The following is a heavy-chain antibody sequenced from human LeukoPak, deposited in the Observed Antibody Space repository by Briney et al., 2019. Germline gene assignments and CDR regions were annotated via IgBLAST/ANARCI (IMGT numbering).Heavy chain of an antibody. Sequence: PGGSLRLSCAASGFTVSSNYMSWVRQAPGKGLEWVSVIYSGGSTYYADSVKGRFTISRDNSKNTLYLQMNSLRAEDTAVYYCARDLGYCSGGSCYSSRGAFDYWGQGTLVTVSS. CDR3: ARDLGYCSGGSCYSSRGAFDY. V-gene: IGHV3-66*01. CDR2: IYSGGST. D-gene: IGHD2-15*01. CDR1: GFTVSSNY. J-gene: IGHJ4*02.